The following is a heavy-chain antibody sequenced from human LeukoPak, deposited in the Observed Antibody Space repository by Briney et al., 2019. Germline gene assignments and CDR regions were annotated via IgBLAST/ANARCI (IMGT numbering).Heavy chain of an antibody. V-gene: IGHV3-21*01. CDR1: GFTFSSYG. D-gene: IGHD5-18*01. CDR3: ARDEDTAIDY. J-gene: IGHJ4*02. CDR2: ISSSSSYI. Sequence: GGSLRLSCAASGFTFSSYGMNWVRQAPGKGLEWVSSISSSSSYIYYADSVKGRFTISRDNAKNSLYLQMNSLRAEDTAVYYCARDEDTAIDYWGQGTLVTVSS.